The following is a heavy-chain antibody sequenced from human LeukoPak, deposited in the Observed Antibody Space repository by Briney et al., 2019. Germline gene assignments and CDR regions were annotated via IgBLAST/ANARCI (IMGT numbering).Heavy chain of an antibody. J-gene: IGHJ4*02. V-gene: IGHV4-34*01. CDR3: ARGTGTTMGIDY. D-gene: IGHD1-1*01. Sequence: SETLSLACAVYGGSFSGYYWSWIRQPPGKGLEWIGEINHSGSTNYNPSLTSRVTISVDTSENQFSLKLSSVTAADTAVYYCARGTGTTMGIDYWGEGTLVTVSS. CDR1: GGSFSGYY. CDR2: INHSGST.